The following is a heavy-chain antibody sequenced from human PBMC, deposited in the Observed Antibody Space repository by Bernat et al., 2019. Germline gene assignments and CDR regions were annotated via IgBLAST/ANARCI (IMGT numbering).Heavy chain of an antibody. Sequence: QVQLQESGPGLVKPSQTLSLTCTVSGGSISSGSYYWSWIRQPAGKGLEWIGRIYTSGSTNYNPSLKSRVTISVDTSKNQFSLKLSSVTAADTAVYYCARHERGTGLGSAFDIWGQGTMVTVSS. CDR2: IYTSGST. CDR1: GGSISSGSYY. CDR3: ARHERGTGLGSAFDI. V-gene: IGHV4-61*02. J-gene: IGHJ3*02. D-gene: IGHD3-16*01.